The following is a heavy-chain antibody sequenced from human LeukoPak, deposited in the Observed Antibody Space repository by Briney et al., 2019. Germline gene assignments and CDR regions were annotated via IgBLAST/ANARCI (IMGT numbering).Heavy chain of an antibody. J-gene: IGHJ4*02. D-gene: IGHD2-15*01. Sequence: GGSLRLSCAASGFTFSSNYMSWVRQAPGKGLEWVSVIYSGGSTYYADSVKGRFTISRVNSKNTLYLQMNSLRAEDTAVYYCAREKCSGGSCFDYWGQGTLVTVSS. CDR3: AREKCSGGSCFDY. CDR2: IYSGGST. CDR1: GFTFSSNY. V-gene: IGHV3-53*01.